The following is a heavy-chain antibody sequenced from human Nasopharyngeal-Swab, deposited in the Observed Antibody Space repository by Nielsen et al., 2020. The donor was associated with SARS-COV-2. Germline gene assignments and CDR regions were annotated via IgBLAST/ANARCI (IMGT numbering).Heavy chain of an antibody. CDR1: GGTFSSYA. V-gene: IGHV1-69*06. Sequence: SVKVSCKASGGTFSSYAISWVRQAPGQGLEWMGGIIPISGTANYAQKFQGRVTITADKSTSTAYMELSSLRSEDTAVYYCARALWVGYDILTGYYGGAYYYYYMDVWGKGTTVTVSS. J-gene: IGHJ6*03. CDR2: IIPISGTA. CDR3: ARALWVGYDILTGYYGGAYYYYYMDV. D-gene: IGHD3-9*01.